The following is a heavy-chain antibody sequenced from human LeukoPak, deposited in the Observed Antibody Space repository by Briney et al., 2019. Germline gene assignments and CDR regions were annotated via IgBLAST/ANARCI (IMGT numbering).Heavy chain of an antibody. Sequence: GGSQRLSCAASGFTFSNAWMTWVRQAPGKGLEWVGRVKRKIDGETTDYAAPVKGRFAISRDDSKNTVYLQMNRLKTEDTAVYYCTTDSAAYWGQGTLVTVSS. CDR1: GFTFSNAW. V-gene: IGHV3-15*01. J-gene: IGHJ4*02. CDR3: TTDSAAY. CDR2: VKRKIDGETT.